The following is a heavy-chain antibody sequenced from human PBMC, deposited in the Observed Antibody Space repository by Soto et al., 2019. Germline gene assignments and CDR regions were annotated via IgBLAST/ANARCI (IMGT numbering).Heavy chain of an antibody. V-gene: IGHV3-23*01. J-gene: IGHJ4*02. Sequence: EVELLESGGGLVRPGESLRLSCGASRFTFSSYIMNWVRQAPGRGLEWVAAITNSGGNTYYADSVKGRFTISRDNSKSTLYLQMNSLRAEDTAVYYCAKDQRSPAQRSTIEYWGQGTLVTVSS. CDR3: AKDQRSPAQRSTIEY. D-gene: IGHD1-1*01. CDR2: ITNSGGNT. CDR1: RFTFSSYI.